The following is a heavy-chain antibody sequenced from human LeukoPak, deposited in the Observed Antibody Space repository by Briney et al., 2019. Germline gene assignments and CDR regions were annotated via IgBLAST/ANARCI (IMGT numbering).Heavy chain of an antibody. J-gene: IGHJ4*02. CDR1: GFTFSTYS. CDR2: ISGSSSSSDGGAK. Sequence: GGSLRLSCTASGFTFSTYSMNWVRQAPGRGLEWVSYISGSSSSSDGGAKQYADSVKGRFTISRDNAKNSLYLQMNGLRAEDTAVYYCARGDYGDYAGPFDYWGQGTLVTVSS. CDR3: ARGDYGDYAGPFDY. V-gene: IGHV3-48*04. D-gene: IGHD4-17*01.